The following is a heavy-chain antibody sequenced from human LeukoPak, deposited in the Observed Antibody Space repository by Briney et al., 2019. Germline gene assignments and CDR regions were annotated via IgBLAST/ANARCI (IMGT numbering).Heavy chain of an antibody. CDR2: ISSSSSTI. V-gene: IGHV3-48*01. J-gene: IGHJ3*02. CDR3: ARDSPQALAILHAFDI. D-gene: IGHD5-12*01. CDR1: GFAFSSYT. Sequence: GGSLRLSCAASGFAFSSYTMNWVRQAPGKGLEWVSKISSSSSTIYYADSVKGRFTISRDNAKNSLYLQMNSLRAEDTAVYYCARDSPQALAILHAFDIWGHGTMVTVSS.